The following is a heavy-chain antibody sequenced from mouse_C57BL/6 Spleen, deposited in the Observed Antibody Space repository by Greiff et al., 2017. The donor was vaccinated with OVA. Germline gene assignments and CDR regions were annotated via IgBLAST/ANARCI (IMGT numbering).Heavy chain of an antibody. Sequence: VQLKESGPGLVKPSQSLSLTCSVTGYSITSGYYWNWIRQFPGNKLEWMGYISYDGSNNYNPSLKNRISITRDTSKNQFFLKLNSVTTEDTATYYCAREGLRQGFAYWGQGTLVTVSA. J-gene: IGHJ3*01. CDR2: ISYDGSN. CDR3: AREGLRQGFAY. D-gene: IGHD2-4*01. V-gene: IGHV3-6*01. CDR1: GYSITSGYY.